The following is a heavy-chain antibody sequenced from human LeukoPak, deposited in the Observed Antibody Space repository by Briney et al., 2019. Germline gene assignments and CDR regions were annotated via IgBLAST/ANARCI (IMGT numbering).Heavy chain of an antibody. J-gene: IGHJ1*01. CDR2: IYSSGTT. D-gene: IGHD3-22*01. V-gene: IGHV4-59*01. CDR3: ARLKYYYDSSGYRAEYFQH. CDR1: GDSINIYY. Sequence: SETLSLPCTVSGDSINIYYWRWIRQPPGKGLEWIGYIYSSGTTNFNPSFKSRVIISVDTSKNQFSLKLSSVTAADTAVYYCARLKYYYDSSGYRAEYFQHWGQGTLVTVSS.